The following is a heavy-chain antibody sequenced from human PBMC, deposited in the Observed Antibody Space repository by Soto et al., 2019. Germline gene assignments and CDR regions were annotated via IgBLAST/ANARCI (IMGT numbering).Heavy chain of an antibody. J-gene: IGHJ6*02. V-gene: IGHV4-30-4*01. CDR3: ARGNDFWSGYYTLTYYGLDV. CDR2: IHYSGST. D-gene: IGHD3-3*01. Sequence: SLSLNCSVSGGCISSGDFYGSWIRQPPEKGLEWIGYIHYSGSTYYNPSLKSRVTISVDTSKNQFSLNLNSVTAADTAVYFCARGNDFWSGYYTLTYYGLDVWGQGTTVTVSS. CDR1: GGCISSGDFY.